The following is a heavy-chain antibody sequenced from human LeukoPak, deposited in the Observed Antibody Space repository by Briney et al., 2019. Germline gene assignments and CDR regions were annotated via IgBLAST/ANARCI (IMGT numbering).Heavy chain of an antibody. CDR3: ARDVWSGGALDY. D-gene: IGHD1-26*01. V-gene: IGHV3-11*04. Sequence: PGGSLRLSCAASGFTLRDYYMSWIRQAPGKGLEWVSYISSSGSTIYYADSVKGRFTISRDNAKNSLYLQMNSLRAEDTAVYYCARDVWSGGALDYWGQGTLVTVSS. CDR1: GFTLRDYY. J-gene: IGHJ4*02. CDR2: ISSSGSTI.